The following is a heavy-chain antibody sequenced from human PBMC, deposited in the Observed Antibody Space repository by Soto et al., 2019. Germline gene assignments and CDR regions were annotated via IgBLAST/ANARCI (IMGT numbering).Heavy chain of an antibody. Sequence: GGSLRLSFAASGFTFVNYWMNWVRQAPGKGLEWVGRINLDGSDQCYVYSVKGRFTISRDNAHNALYLQMNSLRAEDTAMYYCARLQXGSLALWGHGTXVXV. V-gene: IGHV3-7*01. D-gene: IGHD1-26*01. CDR2: INLDGSDQ. CDR3: ARLQXGSLAL. CDR1: GFTFVNYW. J-gene: IGHJ4*01.